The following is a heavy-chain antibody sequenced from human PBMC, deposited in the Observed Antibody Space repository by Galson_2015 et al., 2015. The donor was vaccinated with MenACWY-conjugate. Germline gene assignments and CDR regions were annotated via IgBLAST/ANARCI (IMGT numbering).Heavy chain of an antibody. J-gene: IGHJ4*02. V-gene: IGHV3-74*01. CDR1: GFIFNTYW. Sequence: SLRLSCAASGFIFNTYWMHWVRQAPGKGLVWVSRINPGGSSTTYADSVKDRSTISRDNAKNTLYLQMNSLRPEDTAAFYCAKTRGASFYFDSWGQGTLVTVSS. CDR2: INPGGSST. CDR3: AKTRGASFYFDS. D-gene: IGHD1-26*01.